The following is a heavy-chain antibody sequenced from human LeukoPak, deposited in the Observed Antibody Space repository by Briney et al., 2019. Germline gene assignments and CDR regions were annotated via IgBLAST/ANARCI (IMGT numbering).Heavy chain of an antibody. CDR1: GYTFTSYG. Sequence: ASVKVSCQASGYTFTSYGISWVRQAPGQGLEWMGWISTYNGNTNYAQKLQGRVTMTTDTSTSTAYMELRSLRSDDTAVYYCAREIGGYYDSSGPFDYWGQGNLVTVSS. CDR2: ISTYNGNT. J-gene: IGHJ4*02. V-gene: IGHV1-18*01. CDR3: AREIGGYYDSSGPFDY. D-gene: IGHD3-22*01.